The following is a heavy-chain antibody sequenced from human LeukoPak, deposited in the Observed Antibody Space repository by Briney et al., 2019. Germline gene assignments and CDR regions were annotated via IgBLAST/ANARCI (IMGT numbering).Heavy chain of an antibody. J-gene: IGHJ4*02. V-gene: IGHV3-7*01. CDR3: ARGPLGFCSITSCYLGL. CDR2: IKRDGSEK. D-gene: IGHD2-2*01. CDR1: GFTFNNYW. Sequence: SGGSLRLSCAASGFTFNNYWMSWVRQTPGKGLEWVANIKRDGSEKYYVDSVTGRFTISRDNAKNSLYLQLNNLRAEDTAVYYCARGPLGFCSITSCYLGLWGQGTLVTVSS.